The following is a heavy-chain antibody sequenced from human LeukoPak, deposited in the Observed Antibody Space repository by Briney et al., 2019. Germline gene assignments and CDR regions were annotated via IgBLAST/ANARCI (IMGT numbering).Heavy chain of an antibody. CDR3: ARVGYSGNFIDY. D-gene: IGHD4-23*01. V-gene: IGHV1-18*01. Sequence: GASVKVSSKASGYTFTNYDITWVRQAPGQGLEWMGWNTNYAQKHQGRVTMTTDTSTSTAFMELMSLRSDDTAVYYCARVGYSGNFIDYWGQGTLVTVSS. CDR2: NT. J-gene: IGHJ4*02. CDR1: GYTFTNYD.